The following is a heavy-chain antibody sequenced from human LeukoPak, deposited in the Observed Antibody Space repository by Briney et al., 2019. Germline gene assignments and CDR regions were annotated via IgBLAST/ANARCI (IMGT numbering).Heavy chain of an antibody. V-gene: IGHV3-48*01. J-gene: IGHJ4*02. CDR2: ISSSSSTI. CDR3: ARDLSSGYSYYFDY. Sequence: GGSLRLSCAASGFAFSSYSMNWVRQAPGKGLEWVSYISSSSSTIYYADSVKGRFTNSRDNAKNSLYLQMNSLRAEDTAVYYCARDLSSGYSYYFDYWGQGTLVTVPS. CDR1: GFAFSSYS. D-gene: IGHD3-22*01.